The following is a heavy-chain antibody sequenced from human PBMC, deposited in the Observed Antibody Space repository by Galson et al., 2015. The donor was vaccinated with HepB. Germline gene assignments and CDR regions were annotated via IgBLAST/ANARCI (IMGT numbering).Heavy chain of an antibody. CDR3: ARHLMGVDTAMVIDY. D-gene: IGHD5-18*01. V-gene: IGHV4-39*01. J-gene: IGHJ4*02. Sequence: SETLSLTCTVSDGSISSSRYYWGWIRQPPGKGLEWIGHIFYSGNTYYTPSLRGRVTISLDTPRNQFSLKLTSVTAADTAFYYCARHLMGVDTAMVIDYWGQGTLVTVSS. CDR2: IFYSGNT. CDR1: DGSISSSRYY.